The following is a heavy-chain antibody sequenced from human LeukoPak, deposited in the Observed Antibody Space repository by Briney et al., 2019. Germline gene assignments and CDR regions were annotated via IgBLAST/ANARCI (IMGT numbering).Heavy chain of an antibody. CDR1: GCSFSSYD. CDR2: IWYDGSNN. D-gene: IGHD3-22*01. J-gene: IGHJ4*02. Sequence: AETLTLSCAASGCSFSSYDWHWIRQPPGKGLEWVGVIWYDGSNNYYADSVKGRFTICRDNSKHTLYLQMNSLRAEDTAVYYCAKDRDYYDSSGYFDYWGQGTLVTVSS. V-gene: IGHV3-33*06. CDR3: AKDRDYYDSSGYFDY.